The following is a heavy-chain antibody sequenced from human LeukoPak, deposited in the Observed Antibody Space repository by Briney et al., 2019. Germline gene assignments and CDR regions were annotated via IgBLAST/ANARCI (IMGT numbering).Heavy chain of an antibody. J-gene: IGHJ4*02. V-gene: IGHV1-69*06. D-gene: IGHD3-9*01. Sequence: ASVKVSCKASGGTFSSYAISWVRQAPGQGLEWMGGIIPISGTANYAQKFQGRVTITADKSTSTAYMELSSLRSEDTAVYYCARGRQLRYFDWLLSPEDWGQGTLVTVSS. CDR1: GGTFSSYA. CDR3: ARGRQLRYFDWLLSPED. CDR2: IIPISGTA.